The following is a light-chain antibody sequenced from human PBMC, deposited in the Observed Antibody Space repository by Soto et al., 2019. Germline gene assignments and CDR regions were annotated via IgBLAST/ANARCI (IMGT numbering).Light chain of an antibody. J-gene: IGLJ2*01. Sequence: QSVLTQPPSVSAAPGQKVTISCSGSSSNIGNKYVSWYQQLPGTAPKLLIYDNNKRPSEIPDRFSGSKSGTSATLGITGLQTGDEADYYCGTWDSSLSAGVFGGGTKLTVL. CDR1: SSNIGNKY. CDR3: GTWDSSLSAGV. CDR2: DNN. V-gene: IGLV1-51*01.